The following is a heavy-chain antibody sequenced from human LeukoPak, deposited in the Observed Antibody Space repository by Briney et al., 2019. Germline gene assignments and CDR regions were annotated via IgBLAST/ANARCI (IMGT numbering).Heavy chain of an antibody. CDR3: ARGYSSSPFDY. Sequence: SETLSLTCTVSGGSISSSSYYWGWIRQPPGKGLEWIGSIYYSGSTYYNPSLKSRVTISVDTSKNQFSLKLSSVTAADTAVYYCARGYSSSPFDYWGQGTLVTVSS. CDR1: GGSISSSSYY. D-gene: IGHD6-13*01. V-gene: IGHV4-39*01. CDR2: IYYSGST. J-gene: IGHJ4*02.